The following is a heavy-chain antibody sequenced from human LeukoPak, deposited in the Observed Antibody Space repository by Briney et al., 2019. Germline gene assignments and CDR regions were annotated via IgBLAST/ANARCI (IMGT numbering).Heavy chain of an antibody. CDR1: GGTFSSYA. Sequence: SVKVSCKASGGTFSSYAISWVRQAPGQGLEWMGGIIPIFGTANYAQKFQDRVTITADESTSTAYMELSSLRSEDTAVYYCARDGDIAVAGPSAYWGQGTLVTVSS. CDR2: IIPIFGTA. CDR3: ARDGDIAVAGPSAY. V-gene: IGHV1-69*13. D-gene: IGHD6-19*01. J-gene: IGHJ4*02.